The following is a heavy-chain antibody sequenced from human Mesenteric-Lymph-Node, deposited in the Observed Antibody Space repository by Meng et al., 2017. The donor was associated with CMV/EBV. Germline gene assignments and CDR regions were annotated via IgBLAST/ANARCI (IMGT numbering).Heavy chain of an antibody. D-gene: IGHD1-26*01. CDR3: ARGVGAIPFDY. V-gene: IGHV6-1*01. CDR2: TYYRSKWYN. J-gene: IGHJ4*02. CDR1: RDSVPSNSAA. Sequence: SRDSVPSNSAAWTWIRQSPSRGLEWLGRTYYRSKWYNDYAVSVKSRITINPDTSKNQFSLQLNSVTPEDTAVYYCARGVGAIPFDYWGQGTLVTVSS.